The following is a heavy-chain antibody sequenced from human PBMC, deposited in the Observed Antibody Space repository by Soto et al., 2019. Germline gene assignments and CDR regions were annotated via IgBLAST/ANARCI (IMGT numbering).Heavy chain of an antibody. CDR3: VRDMRPVPWYGGISSAFDM. D-gene: IGHD3-10*01. V-gene: IGHV3-74*01. Sequence: GGSLRLSCAASGFTFGSNDMSWVRQAPGQGLVWVSRTKTDGTTSFADSVRGRFTISRDNAENTLYLQMNSLRAEDTAVYYCVRDMRPVPWYGGISSAFDMWGQGTMVTVS. J-gene: IGHJ3*02. CDR1: GFTFGSND. CDR2: TKTDGTT.